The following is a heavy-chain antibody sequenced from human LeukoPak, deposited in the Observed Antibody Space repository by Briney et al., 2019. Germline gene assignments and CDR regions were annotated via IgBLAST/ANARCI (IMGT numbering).Heavy chain of an antibody. CDR1: GFTFNNYA. J-gene: IGHJ4*02. D-gene: IGHD6-19*01. V-gene: IGHV3-23*01. CDR3: TKPREGWLPWEY. Sequence: PGGSLRLSCAASGFTFNNYAMSWVRQSPGKGLEWVSAISSSGTVTYYADSVKGRFTIARDNSKSTLYLQMNSLSAADTALYYCTKPREGWLPWEYWGQGTLVTVSS. CDR2: ISSSGTVT.